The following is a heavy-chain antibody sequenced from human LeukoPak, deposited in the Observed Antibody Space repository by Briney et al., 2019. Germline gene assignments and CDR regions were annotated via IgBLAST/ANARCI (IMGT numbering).Heavy chain of an antibody. CDR2: FGGNGGRT. D-gene: IGHD1-26*01. J-gene: IGHJ1*01. CDR1: GFTFSDYA. CDR3: TRDWEFIGH. Sequence: GGSLRLSCEASGFTFSDYAMSWVRQAPGKGLEWVSGFGGNGGRTYYADSVKGRFTLSRDDSKNTLDMQMNSLRADDTAVYYCTRDWEFIGHWGQGTLVTVSS. V-gene: IGHV3-23*01.